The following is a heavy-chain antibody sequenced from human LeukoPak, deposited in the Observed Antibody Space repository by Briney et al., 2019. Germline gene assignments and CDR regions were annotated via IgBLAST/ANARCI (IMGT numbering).Heavy chain of an antibody. Sequence: GGSLRLSCAASGITFSSYAMSWVRQAPGKGLVWVSRINSDGSSTSYADSVKGRFTISRDNAKNTLYLQMNSLRAEDTAVYYCARRSAAKDAFDIWGQGTMVTVSS. D-gene: IGHD6-25*01. CDR2: INSDGSST. CDR3: ARRSAAKDAFDI. V-gene: IGHV3-74*01. J-gene: IGHJ3*02. CDR1: GITFSSYA.